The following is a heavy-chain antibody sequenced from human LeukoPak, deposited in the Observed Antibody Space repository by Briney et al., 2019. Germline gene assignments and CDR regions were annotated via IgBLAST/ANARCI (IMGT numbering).Heavy chain of an antibody. V-gene: IGHV3-21*01. D-gene: IGHD6-13*01. CDR1: GFTFSRYS. CDR2: INIDSSYI. J-gene: IGHJ4*02. Sequence: GGSLRLSCAASGFTFSRYSMNWVRQAPGKGLEWVSSINIDSSYIYYADSVKGRFTISRDNAKNSLYLQMNSLRAEDTAVYYCARGSYVQQRQYLFDYWGQGTLVTVSS. CDR3: ARGSYVQQRQYLFDY.